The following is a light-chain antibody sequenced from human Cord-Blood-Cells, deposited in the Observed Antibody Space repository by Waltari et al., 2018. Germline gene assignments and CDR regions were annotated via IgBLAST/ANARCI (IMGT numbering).Light chain of an antibody. J-gene: IGLJ3*02. Sequence: QSALTQPPSASGSPGQSVTLSCTGTRSAVGGYNSVSCYQQHPGKAPTLMIYEVSKRPSGVPDRVSGSKSGNTASLTVSGLQAEDEADYYCSSYAGSNKLVFGGGTKLTVL. CDR2: EVS. CDR1: RSAVGGYNS. V-gene: IGLV2-8*01. CDR3: SSYAGSNKLV.